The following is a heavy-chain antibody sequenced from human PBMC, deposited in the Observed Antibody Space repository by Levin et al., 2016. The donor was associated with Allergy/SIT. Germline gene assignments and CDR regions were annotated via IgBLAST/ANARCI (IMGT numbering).Heavy chain of an antibody. D-gene: IGHD7-27*01. V-gene: IGHV3-33*01. CDR1: GFTFNSYG. J-gene: IGHJ6*02. CDR2: IWYDGSNK. CDR3: ARDTPYSQNWGHGTHGLDV. Sequence: GGSLRLSCAASGFTFNSYGMHWVRQAPGKGLEWVSLIWYDGSNKYYVDSVKGRFTISRDNSKNTLYLQMNSLRAEDTAVYYCARDTPYSQNWGHGTHGLDVWGQGTTVTVSS.